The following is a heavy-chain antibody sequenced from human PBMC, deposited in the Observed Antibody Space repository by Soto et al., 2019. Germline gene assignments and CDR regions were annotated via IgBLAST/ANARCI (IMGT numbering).Heavy chain of an antibody. V-gene: IGHV1-69*13. CDR1: GGTFSSYA. D-gene: IGHD2-15*01. Sequence: GASVKVSCKASGGTFSSYAISWVRQAPGQGLEWMGGIIPIFGTANYAQKFQGRVTITADESTSTAYMELSSLRSEDTAVYYCARDRGYCSGGSCYYYGMDVWGQGTTVTVSS. J-gene: IGHJ6*02. CDR3: ARDRGYCSGGSCYYYGMDV. CDR2: IIPIFGTA.